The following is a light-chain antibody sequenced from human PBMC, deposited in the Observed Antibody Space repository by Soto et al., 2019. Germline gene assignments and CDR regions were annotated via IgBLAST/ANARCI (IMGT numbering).Light chain of an antibody. J-gene: IGKJ1*01. V-gene: IGKV3-20*01. CDR2: GAS. Sequence: EIVLTQSPATLSLSPGKRATLSCRASQSVSSSYLAWYQQKPGQAPRLLIFGASIRDTGIPDRFSGSGSGTDFTLTISRLESEDFAVYYCQQYGSSPGTFGQGTKVDIK. CDR3: QQYGSSPGT. CDR1: QSVSSSY.